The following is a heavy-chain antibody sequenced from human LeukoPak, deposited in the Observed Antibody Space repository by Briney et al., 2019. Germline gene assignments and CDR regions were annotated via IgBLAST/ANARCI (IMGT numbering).Heavy chain of an antibody. J-gene: IGHJ3*02. D-gene: IGHD1-26*01. CDR2: VHKDGISA. CDR3: ARGGSGCFDI. Sequence: GGSLRLSCAASGFTFSSLWMHWVRQAPGKGLVWVSHVHKDGISATYTDSVKGRFTISRDNAKNTVVLQMSSLRAEDTGVYYCARGGSGCFDIWGQGTMVTVSS. V-gene: IGHV3-74*03. CDR1: GFTFSSLW.